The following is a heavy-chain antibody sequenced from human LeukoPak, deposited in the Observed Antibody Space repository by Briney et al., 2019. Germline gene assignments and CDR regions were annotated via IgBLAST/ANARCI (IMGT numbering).Heavy chain of an antibody. CDR2: IYTSGST. J-gene: IGHJ4*02. CDR1: GGSISSGSYY. D-gene: IGHD7-27*01. V-gene: IGHV4-61*02. CDR3: ATETGDGDY. Sequence: PSQTLSFTCTVSGGSISSGSYYWSWIRQPAGKGLVWIGRIYTSGSTNYNPSLKSRVTISVDTSKNQFSLKLGSVTAADTAVYYCATETGDGDYWGQGTLVTVSS.